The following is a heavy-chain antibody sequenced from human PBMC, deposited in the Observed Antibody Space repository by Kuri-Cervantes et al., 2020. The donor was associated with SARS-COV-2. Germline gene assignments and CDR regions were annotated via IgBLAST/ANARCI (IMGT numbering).Heavy chain of an antibody. CDR3: VRDGDHWNFDY. V-gene: IGHV3-74*01. CDR1: GFTFSGHW. J-gene: IGHJ4*02. D-gene: IGHD1-1*01. Sequence: GGFLRPSCAASGFTFSGHWIHWVRQAPGKGRVWVSRINPDGSYTNNADPVKGRFTLSRDNAKNMLFLQMNSLRAEDTSVYYCVRDGDHWNFDYWGQGTLVTVSS. CDR2: INPDGSYT.